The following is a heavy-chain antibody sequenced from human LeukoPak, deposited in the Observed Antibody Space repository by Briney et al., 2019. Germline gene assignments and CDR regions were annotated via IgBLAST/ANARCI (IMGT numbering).Heavy chain of an antibody. J-gene: IGHJ5*02. CDR1: GGSIGSYY. CDR2: IYYSGST. D-gene: IGHD2-15*01. CDR3: ARVIGYCSGGSCYSLTQNWFDP. Sequence: TSETLSLTCTVSGGSIGSYYWSWIRQPPGKGLEWIGYIYYSGSTKYNPSLTSRVTISVDTSKNQFSLKLTSVTAADTAVYYCARVIGYCSGGSCYSLTQNWFDPWGQGTLVTVSS. V-gene: IGHV4-59*01.